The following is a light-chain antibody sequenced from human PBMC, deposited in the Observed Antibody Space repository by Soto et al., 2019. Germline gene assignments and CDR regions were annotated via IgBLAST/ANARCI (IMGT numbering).Light chain of an antibody. CDR3: QQRGNLPLT. CDR1: QSVSNS. Sequence: ETVVIQSPATLSLSPGEGATLSCRASQSVSNSLAWYQQNPGQAPRLLIYDASKRATGIPARFSGSGSGTDFTLTISILEPEDFAVYYFQQRGNLPLTFGGGTKVDIK. J-gene: IGKJ4*01. V-gene: IGKV3-11*01. CDR2: DAS.